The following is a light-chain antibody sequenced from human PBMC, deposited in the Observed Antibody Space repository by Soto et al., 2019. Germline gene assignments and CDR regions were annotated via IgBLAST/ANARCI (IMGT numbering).Light chain of an antibody. Sequence: EIVMTQSPATLSVSPGERATLSCRASQSVSSNLAWYQQKPGQAPRLLIYGASPRATGIPARFSGSGSGTVFTLTISSLQSEDFAVYYCQQYNNWWTFGQGTKVEIK. CDR1: QSVSSN. CDR2: GAS. V-gene: IGKV3-15*01. J-gene: IGKJ1*01. CDR3: QQYNNWWT.